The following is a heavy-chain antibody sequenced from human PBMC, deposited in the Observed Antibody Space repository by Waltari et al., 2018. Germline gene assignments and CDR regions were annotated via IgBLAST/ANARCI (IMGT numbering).Heavy chain of an antibody. J-gene: IGHJ4*02. CDR2: IYPAGST. CDR3: TTSRDEYTAMVFFDH. Sequence: VQLVESGGGLVHPGGSLRLSCAASGFSVSTTHMSWVRQTPGKGLDWVSIIYPAGSTYNADSVVGRFTIYRDISQNTLHLQMNNLRPEDTAIYYCTTSRDEYTAMVFFDHWGQGTLVSVSS. CDR1: GFSVSTTH. V-gene: IGHV3-66*02. D-gene: IGHD5-18*01.